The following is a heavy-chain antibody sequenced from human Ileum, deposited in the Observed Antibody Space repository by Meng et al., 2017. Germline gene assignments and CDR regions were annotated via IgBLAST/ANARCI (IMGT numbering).Heavy chain of an antibody. V-gene: IGHV4-61*01. CDR2: IHYSGSR. CDR3: ARFYGSGTFEVHDY. CDR1: GGSVSSASCY. Sequence: QLQESGQALVRPSQTLSLTCNVSGGSVSSASCYWSWIRQPPGKGLEWIGLIHYSGSRNYNPSLKSRVTMSVDTSKNQVSLRLTSVTAADTAVYYCARFYGSGTFEVHDYWGQGTLVTVSS. D-gene: IGHD3-10*01. J-gene: IGHJ4*02.